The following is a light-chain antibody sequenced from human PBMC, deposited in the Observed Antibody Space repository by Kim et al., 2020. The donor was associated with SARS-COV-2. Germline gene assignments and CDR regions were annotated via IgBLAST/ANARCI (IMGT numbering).Light chain of an antibody. J-gene: IGLJ3*02. CDR1: KLGDKN. CDR3: QAWDSSTVV. V-gene: IGLV3-1*01. CDR2: QDT. Sequence: SYELTQPPSVSVSPGQTATISCSGDKLGDKNACXYQQKPGQSPVVVIYQDTKRSSGIPERFSGSNSGNTATLTIRGTQALDEADYYCQAWDSSTVVLGGG.